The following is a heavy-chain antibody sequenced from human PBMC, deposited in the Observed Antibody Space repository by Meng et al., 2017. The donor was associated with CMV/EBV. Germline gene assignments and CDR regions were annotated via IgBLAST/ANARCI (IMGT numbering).Heavy chain of an antibody. D-gene: IGHD5-12*01. Sequence: GESLKISCAASGFTFSSYEMNWVRQAPGKGLEWVAVIWYDGSNKYYADSVKGRFTISRDNSKNTLYLQMNSLRAEDTAVYYCAKEAGRYSGYDFGSYYYYYGMDVWGQGTTVTVSS. J-gene: IGHJ6*02. CDR1: GFTFSSYE. CDR2: IWYDGSNK. V-gene: IGHV3-33*06. CDR3: AKEAGRYSGYDFGSYYYYYGMDV.